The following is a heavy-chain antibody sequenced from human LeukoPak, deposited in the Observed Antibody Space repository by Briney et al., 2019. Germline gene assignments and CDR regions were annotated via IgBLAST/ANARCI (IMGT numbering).Heavy chain of an antibody. Sequence: GGSLRLSCTASKFTFSNYGMQWVRQAPGKGLEWVAVVSSDGGTKYYADSVKGRFTISRDNSRNTMYLQMNSLRTEDTAVYYCARESAVTMADYGMDVWGQGITVTVSS. V-gene: IGHV3-30*03. CDR1: KFTFSNYG. CDR2: VSSDGGTK. CDR3: ARESAVTMADYGMDV. D-gene: IGHD4-17*01. J-gene: IGHJ6*02.